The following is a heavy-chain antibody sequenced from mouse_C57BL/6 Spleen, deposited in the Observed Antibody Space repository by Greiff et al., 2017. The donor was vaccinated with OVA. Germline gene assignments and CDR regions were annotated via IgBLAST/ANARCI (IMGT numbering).Heavy chain of an antibody. J-gene: IGHJ2*01. CDR1: GYTFTSYW. Sequence: QVQLQQPGAELVMPGASVKLSCKASGYTFTSYWMHWVKQRPGQGLEWIGEIDPSDSYTNYNQKFKGKSTLTVDKSSSTAYMQLSSLTSEDSAVYDCARHGNYDFDYWGQGTTLTVSS. CDR3: ARHGNYDFDY. CDR2: IDPSDSYT. V-gene: IGHV1-69*01. D-gene: IGHD2-1*01.